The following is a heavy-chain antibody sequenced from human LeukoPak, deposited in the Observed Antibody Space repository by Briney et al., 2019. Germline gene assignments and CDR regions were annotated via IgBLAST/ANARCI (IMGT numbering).Heavy chain of an antibody. D-gene: IGHD3-22*01. J-gene: IGHJ4*02. CDR3: TRSNGWSRFDY. CDR2: IRSKAYGGTT. Sequence: GGSLRLSCTASGFTFGDYAMSWVRQAPGKGLEWVGFIRSKAYGGTTEYAASVKGRLTISRDDCKSIAYLQMNSLKTEDTAVYYCTRSNGWSRFDYWGQGTLVTVSS. CDR1: GFTFGDYA. V-gene: IGHV3-49*04.